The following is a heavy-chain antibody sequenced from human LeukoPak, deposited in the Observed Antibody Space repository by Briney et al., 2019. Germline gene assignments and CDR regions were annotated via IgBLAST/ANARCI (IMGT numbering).Heavy chain of an antibody. V-gene: IGHV4-59*01. CDR1: GGSISSYY. CDR3: ARYPYDYVWGSYRPFDY. Sequence: SETLSLTCTVSGGSISSYYWSWILQPPGKGLEWIGYIYYSGSTNYNPSLKSRVTISVGTSKNQFSLKLSSVTAADTAVYYCARYPYDYVWGSYRPFDYWGQGTLVTVSS. J-gene: IGHJ4*02. D-gene: IGHD3-16*02. CDR2: IYYSGST.